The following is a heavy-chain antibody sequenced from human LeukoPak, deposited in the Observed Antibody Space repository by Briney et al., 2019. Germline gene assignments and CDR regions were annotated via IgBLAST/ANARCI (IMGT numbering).Heavy chain of an antibody. D-gene: IGHD6-19*01. CDR3: ARHVSVAVTNFFDY. CDR1: GGSISSRNYY. CDR2: VYYTGTT. V-gene: IGHV4-39*01. J-gene: IGHJ4*02. Sequence: PSETLSLTCTVSGGSISSRNYYWGWIRQPPGKGLEWIGGVYYTGTTYSNPSLKSRVTISVDASKNQFSLRLSSVTAADTAVYYCARHVSVAVTNFFDYWGQGTLVTVSS.